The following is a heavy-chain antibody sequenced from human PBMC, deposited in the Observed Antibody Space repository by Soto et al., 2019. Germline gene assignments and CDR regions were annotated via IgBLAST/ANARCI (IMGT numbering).Heavy chain of an antibody. Sequence: QVQRQESGPGLAKPSETLSLTCTVSGGSISSYYWNWIRQSPGKGLEWIGYMYYSGRTKYNPSLKSRVTISVDTSKNQFSLNLRSVTAADTAVYYCARGTVLVVAANKYTDAFDFWGQGTMVTVSS. CDR1: GGSISSYY. D-gene: IGHD2-15*01. CDR3: ARGTVLVVAANKYTDAFDF. V-gene: IGHV4-59*01. J-gene: IGHJ3*01. CDR2: MYYSGRT.